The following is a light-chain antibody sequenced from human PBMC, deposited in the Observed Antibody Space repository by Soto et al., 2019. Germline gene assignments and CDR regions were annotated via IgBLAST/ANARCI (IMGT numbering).Light chain of an antibody. V-gene: IGKV1-9*01. Sequence: IQFTQFPSSLSASVGDRVTITCRASQGVSSHLAWHQQKPGKAPKLLIYEVSTLQSGVPSRFSGSVAGTACTRTISSLQPEDVATYYCHHLNGYTITFGQGTRLEIK. CDR1: QGVSSH. CDR3: HHLNGYTIT. CDR2: EVS. J-gene: IGKJ5*01.